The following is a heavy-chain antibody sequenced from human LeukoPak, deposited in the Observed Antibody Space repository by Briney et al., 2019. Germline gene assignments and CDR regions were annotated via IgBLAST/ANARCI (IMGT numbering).Heavy chain of an antibody. Sequence: PSETLSLTCTVSGGSISSYYWSWIRQPPGKGPEWIGHISNSGSTYYSPSLSSRVTISLDTSKNQFSLKLRSVTAADTAVYYCARGGASSIPLDYWGRGTLVTVSS. D-gene: IGHD1-26*01. CDR2: ISNSGST. CDR3: ARGGASSIPLDY. V-gene: IGHV4-59*01. J-gene: IGHJ4*02. CDR1: GGSISSYY.